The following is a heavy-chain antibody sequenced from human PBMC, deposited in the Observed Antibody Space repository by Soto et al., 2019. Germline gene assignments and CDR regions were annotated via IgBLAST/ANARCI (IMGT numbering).Heavy chain of an antibody. Sequence: HVQLVQSGAEVKRPGASVKVSCKASGFPFTSFFIHWVRQAPGQGLEWMGVINPSRGSANYAQKFQGRLTLTRDTSSSTVYMDLSSLKSEDTALYYCVRAPNFFDIRGQGTLVTVSS. CDR2: INPSRGSA. J-gene: IGHJ4*02. V-gene: IGHV1-46*01. CDR1: GFPFTSFF. CDR3: VRAPNFFDI.